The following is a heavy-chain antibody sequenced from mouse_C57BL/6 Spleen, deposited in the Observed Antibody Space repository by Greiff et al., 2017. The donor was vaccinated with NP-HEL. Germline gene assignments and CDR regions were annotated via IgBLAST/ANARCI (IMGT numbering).Heavy chain of an antibody. Sequence: QVQLQQSGPELVKPGASVKISCKASGYSFTSYYIHWVKQRPGQGLEWIGWIYPGSGNPKYNEKFKGKATLTADTSSSTAYMQLSSLTSEDSAVYYCALGYYYAMDYWGQGTSVTVSS. V-gene: IGHV1-66*01. J-gene: IGHJ4*01. CDR2: IYPGSGNP. CDR3: ALGYYYAMDY. D-gene: IGHD3-1*01. CDR1: GYSFTSYY.